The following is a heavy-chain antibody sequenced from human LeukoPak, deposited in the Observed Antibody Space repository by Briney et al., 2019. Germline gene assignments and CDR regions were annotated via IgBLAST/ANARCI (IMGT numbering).Heavy chain of an antibody. CDR1: GFTFSSYW. V-gene: IGHV3-7*01. J-gene: IGHJ3*02. CDR3: ARGGDAFDI. CDR2: IKQDGSEK. D-gene: IGHD5-12*01. Sequence: GGSLRLSCAASGFTFSSYWMSWVRQAPGKGLEWVANIKQDGSEKYYVDSVEGRFTISRDNAKHSLYLQVNSLRAEDTAVYYCARGGDAFDIWGRGTTVTVPS.